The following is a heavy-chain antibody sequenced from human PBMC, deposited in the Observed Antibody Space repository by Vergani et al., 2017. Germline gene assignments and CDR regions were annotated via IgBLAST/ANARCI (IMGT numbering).Heavy chain of an antibody. CDR1: GYTFTAYY. CDR2: ISPDGFST. J-gene: IGHJ4*02. V-gene: IGHV1-46*03. D-gene: IGHD3-9*01. CDR3: AREPPLTGFFDY. Sequence: QVQLVQSGAEVKKPGASVRVSCKASGYTFTAYYIHWVRQAPEQGLEWVGVISPDGFSTFYAQKFQGRVTITRDTSTSTVYVGVTSLRSDDTAVYYCAREPPLTGFFDYWGQGTLVTVSS.